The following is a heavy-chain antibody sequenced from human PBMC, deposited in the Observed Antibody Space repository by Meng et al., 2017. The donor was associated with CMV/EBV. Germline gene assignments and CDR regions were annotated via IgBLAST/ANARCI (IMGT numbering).Heavy chain of an antibody. CDR1: GGTFSSYA. V-gene: IGHV1-69*12. CDR2: IIPIFGTA. D-gene: IGHD1-7*01. J-gene: IGHJ4*02. Sequence: QVQLVQFGSWGKRPGPSVKASCKASGGTFSSYAISWVRQAPGQGLEWMGGIIPIFGTANYAQKFQGRVTITADESTSTAYMELSSLRSEDTAVYYCARGSGAGTTWSYFDYWGQGTLVTVSS. CDR3: ARGSGAGTTWSYFDY.